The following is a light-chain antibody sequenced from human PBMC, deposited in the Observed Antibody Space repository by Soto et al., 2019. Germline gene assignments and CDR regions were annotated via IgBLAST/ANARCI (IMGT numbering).Light chain of an antibody. Sequence: EIVMTQSPATLSVSPGERATLSCRASQSVSSNLAWYQQKPGQAPRLLIYGASTRATGIPARFSGSGSGTEFPLTISSLQSEDFAVYYCQQYNNWPPYTGGQGTKLEIK. CDR3: QQYNNWPPYT. CDR1: QSVSSN. CDR2: GAS. V-gene: IGKV3-15*01. J-gene: IGKJ2*01.